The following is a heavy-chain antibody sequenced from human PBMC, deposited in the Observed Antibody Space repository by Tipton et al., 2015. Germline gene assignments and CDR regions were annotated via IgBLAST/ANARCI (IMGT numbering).Heavy chain of an antibody. CDR3: ARHGMTRIIVATGYFDS. Sequence: SLRLSCVASGFTFSNYGMHWVRQAPGKGLEWVTIISYDGTNKYYGDSVKGRFTISRDNAKRSLFLQMNSLRVDDTAVYYCARHGMTRIIVATGYFDSWGQGTLVTVSS. CDR2: ISYDGTNK. CDR1: GFTFSNYG. V-gene: IGHV3-30*03. J-gene: IGHJ4*02. D-gene: IGHD2-21*01.